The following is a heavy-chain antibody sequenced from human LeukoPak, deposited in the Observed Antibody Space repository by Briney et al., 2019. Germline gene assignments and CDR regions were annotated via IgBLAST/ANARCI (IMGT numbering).Heavy chain of an antibody. CDR2: ISSSSSYI. CDR3: ARDSDAGDAFDI. V-gene: IGHV3-21*01. J-gene: IGHJ3*02. Sequence: GGSLRLSCAASGFTLSSYSMNWVRQAPGKGLEWVSSISSSSSYIYYADSVKGRFTISRDNAKNSLYLQMNSLRAEDTAVYYCARDSDAGDAFDIWGQGTMVTVSS. CDR1: GFTLSSYS.